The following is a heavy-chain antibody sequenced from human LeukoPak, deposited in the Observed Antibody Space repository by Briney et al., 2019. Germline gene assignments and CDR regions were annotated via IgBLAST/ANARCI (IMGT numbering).Heavy chain of an antibody. V-gene: IGHV1-24*01. D-gene: IGHD1-26*01. CDR2: FDPEDGET. CDR3: ATSGWVPYYYYGMDV. J-gene: IGHJ6*02. Sequence: ASVKVSCKVSGYTLTELSMHWVRQAPGKGLECMGGFDPEDGETIYAQKFQGRVTMTEDTSTDTAYMELSSLRSEDTAVYYCATSGWVPYYYYGMDVWGQGTTVTVSS. CDR1: GYTLTELS.